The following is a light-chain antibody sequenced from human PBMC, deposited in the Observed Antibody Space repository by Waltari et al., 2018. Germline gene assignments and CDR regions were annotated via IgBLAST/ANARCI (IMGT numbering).Light chain of an antibody. V-gene: IGKV3-11*01. Sequence: EVVLTQSPATRSLSPGARATLSCRSSQSVDSYLAWYQQKPGQPPRLLIYDASNRATGVPARFSGSGSGTDFTLTISGLETEDFAVYYCQQRKIWPPLTFGGGTKVEIK. CDR2: DAS. J-gene: IGKJ4*01. CDR1: QSVDSY. CDR3: QQRKIWPPLT.